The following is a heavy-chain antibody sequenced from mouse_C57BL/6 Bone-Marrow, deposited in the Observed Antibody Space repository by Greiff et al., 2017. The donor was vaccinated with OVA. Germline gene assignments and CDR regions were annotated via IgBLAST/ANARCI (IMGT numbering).Heavy chain of an antibody. V-gene: IGHV1-64*01. CDR3: ARHTTGNYFDY. Sequence: QVQLQQPGAELVKPGASVKLSCKASGYTFTSYWMHWVKQRPGQGLEWIGMIHPNSGSTNYNEKFKSKATLPVDKSSSTAYMQLSSLTSEDSAVYYCARHTTGNYFDYWGQGTTLTVSS. D-gene: IGHD1-1*01. CDR2: IHPNSGST. CDR1: GYTFTSYW. J-gene: IGHJ2*01.